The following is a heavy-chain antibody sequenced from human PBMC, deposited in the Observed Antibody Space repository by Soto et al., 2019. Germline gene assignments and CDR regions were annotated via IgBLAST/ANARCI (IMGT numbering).Heavy chain of an antibody. D-gene: IGHD2-15*01. CDR2: INTDGSNT. J-gene: IGHJ5*02. V-gene: IGHV3-74*01. CDR1: GLTFNRYW. CDR3: AREFCSGGNCYTYYFDP. Sequence: GSLRLSCAASGLTFNRYWMHWVRHAPGKGLVWVSHINTDGSNTNYADSVKGRFTISRDNAKSTLFLQMNSLRDEDIAVYYCAREFCSGGNCYTYYFDPWGQGIPVTVSS.